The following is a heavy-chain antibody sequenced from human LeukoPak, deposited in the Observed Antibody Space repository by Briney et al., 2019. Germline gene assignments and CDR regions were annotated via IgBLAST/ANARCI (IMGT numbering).Heavy chain of an antibody. D-gene: IGHD2-15*01. CDR3: ARDGYCSGGSCYSKWFDP. CDR1: GFTFSSYS. Sequence: GGSLRLSSAASGFTFSSYSMHWVRQAPGRGLEWVAVISYDGSNKYYADSVKGRFTISRDNSKNTLYLQMNSLRAEDTAVYYCARDGYCSGGSCYSKWFDPWGQGTLVTVSS. J-gene: IGHJ5*02. V-gene: IGHV3-30*04. CDR2: ISYDGSNK.